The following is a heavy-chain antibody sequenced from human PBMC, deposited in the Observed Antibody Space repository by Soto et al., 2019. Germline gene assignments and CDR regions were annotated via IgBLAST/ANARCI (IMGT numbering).Heavy chain of an antibody. D-gene: IGHD3-22*01. J-gene: IGHJ5*02. V-gene: IGHV1-2*02. CDR1: GYTFTGYY. CDR3: ARRTYYDSSGYPFDP. CDR2: INPNSGGT. Sequence: GASVEVTCKASGYTFTGYYMHWVRQAPGQGLEWMGWINPNSGGTNYAQKFQGRVTMTRDTSISTAYMELSRLRSDDTAVYYCARRTYYDSSGYPFDPWGQGTLVTVSS.